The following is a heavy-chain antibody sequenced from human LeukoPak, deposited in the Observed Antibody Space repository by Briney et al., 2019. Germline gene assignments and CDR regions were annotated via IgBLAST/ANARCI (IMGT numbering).Heavy chain of an antibody. CDR1: GFTFSSYA. V-gene: IGHV3-23*01. Sequence: GGSLRLSCAASGFTFSSYAMSWVRQAPGKGLEWVSAISGSGGSTYYADSVKGRFTISRDNSKNTLYLQMNSLRAEDTAVYYCAKDPLIVVVIEYYFDYWGQGTLVTVSS. D-gene: IGHD3-22*01. CDR3: AKDPLIVVVIEYYFDY. J-gene: IGHJ4*02. CDR2: ISGSGGST.